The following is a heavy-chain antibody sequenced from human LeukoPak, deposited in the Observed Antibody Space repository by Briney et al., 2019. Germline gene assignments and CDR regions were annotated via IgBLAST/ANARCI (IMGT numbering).Heavy chain of an antibody. J-gene: IGHJ4*02. V-gene: IGHV3-74*01. CDR2: INGDGSNS. CDR3: ARTSPTSHFDF. D-gene: IGHD3-16*01. CDR1: GFTFTTYW. Sequence: PGGSLGLSCVASGFTFTTYWMHWVRQAPGKGRLMVSRINGDGSNSNYADSVKGRFTISRDNARNTLYLQMNGLRAEDTALYYCARTSPTSHFDFWGQGTLVTVSS.